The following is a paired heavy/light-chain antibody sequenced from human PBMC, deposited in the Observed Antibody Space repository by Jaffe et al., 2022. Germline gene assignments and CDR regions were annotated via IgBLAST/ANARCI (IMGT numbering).Light chain of an antibody. V-gene: IGLV3-10*01. Sequence: SYELTQPPSVSVSPGQTARITCSGDALPKKYAYWYQQKSGQAPVLVIYEDSKRPSGIPERFSGSSSGTMATLTISGAQVEDEADYYCYSTDSSGNHRGVFGGGTKLTVL. CDR3: YSTDSSGNHRGV. J-gene: IGLJ2*01. CDR1: ALPKKY. CDR2: EDS.
Heavy chain of an antibody. CDR2: IYSGGST. CDR1: GFTVSSNY. Sequence: EVQLVESGGGLVQPGGSLRLSCVASGFTVSSNYMSWVRQAPGKGLEWVSVIYSGGSTYYADSVTGRFTISRDNSKNTLYLQMNSLRAEDTAVYYCARDLVTMVRGLPAHYYMDVCGKGTTVTVSS. CDR3: ARDLVTMVRGLPAHYYMDV. J-gene: IGHJ6*03. D-gene: IGHD3-10*01. V-gene: IGHV3-66*02.